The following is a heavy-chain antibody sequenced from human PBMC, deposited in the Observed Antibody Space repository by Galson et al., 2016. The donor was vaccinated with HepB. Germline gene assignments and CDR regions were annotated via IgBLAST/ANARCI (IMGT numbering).Heavy chain of an antibody. V-gene: IGHV3-9*01. J-gene: IGHJ6*02. CDR1: GFTFDDYA. D-gene: IGHD3-3*01. CDR3: AKDMSIFGVVITHSGGGLDV. CDR2: ISWNSGTI. Sequence: PRLSCAASGFTFDDYAMHWVRQAPGKGLEWISGISWNSGTIIYADSVKGRFTISRDNAKNSLDLQMNSLRAEDTALYYCAKDMSIFGVVITHSGGGLDVWGQGTTVTVSS.